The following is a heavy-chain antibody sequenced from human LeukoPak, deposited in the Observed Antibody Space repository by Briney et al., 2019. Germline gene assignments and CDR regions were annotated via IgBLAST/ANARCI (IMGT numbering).Heavy chain of an antibody. J-gene: IGHJ4*02. D-gene: IGHD4-17*01. V-gene: IGHV1-2*02. CDR3: ARVQDYGDYPDY. CDR2: INPNSGGT. Sequence: ASVKVSCKASGYTFTGYYLHWVRQAPGQGLEWMGWINPNSGGTNYAQKFQGRVAMTRDTSISTAYMELSRLRSDDTAVYYCARVQDYGDYPDYWGQGTLVPVSS. CDR1: GYTFTGYY.